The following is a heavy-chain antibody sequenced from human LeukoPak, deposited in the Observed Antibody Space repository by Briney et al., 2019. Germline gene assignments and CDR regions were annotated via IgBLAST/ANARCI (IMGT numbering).Heavy chain of an antibody. V-gene: IGHV3-49*04. CDR3: LRHYSR. D-gene: IGHD6-13*01. Sequence: PGRSLRLSCTGSGFTFGDNAMSWVRQAPGKGLEWVGFIRNRAYGGTTEYAASVKGRFTISRDDSKSIAYLQMNSLKTEDTAVYCSLRHYSRWGQGTLVTVSS. CDR1: GFTFGDNA. CDR2: IRNRAYGGTT. J-gene: IGHJ4*02.